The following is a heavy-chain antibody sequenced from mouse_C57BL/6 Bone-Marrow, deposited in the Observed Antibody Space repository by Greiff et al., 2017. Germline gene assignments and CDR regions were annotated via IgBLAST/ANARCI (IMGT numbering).Heavy chain of an antibody. J-gene: IGHJ4*01. CDR3: ASYYDAMDY. Sequence: VQLVESGPGLVQPSPSLSITCTVSGFSLTSYGVHWVRQSPGKGLEWLGVIWSGGITDYNAAFISRLSISKDNSKSQVFFKMNSLQADDTAIYYCASYYDAMDYWGQGTSVTVSS. V-gene: IGHV2-2*01. CDR1: GFSLTSYG. CDR2: IWSGGIT.